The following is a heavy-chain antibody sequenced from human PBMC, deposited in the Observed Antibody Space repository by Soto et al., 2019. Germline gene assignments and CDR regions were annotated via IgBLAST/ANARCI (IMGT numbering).Heavy chain of an antibody. CDR2: IYNGGST. D-gene: IGHD3-3*01. V-gene: IGHV4-30-4*01. CDR3: ARAPIGLDTISYFDY. J-gene: IGHJ4*02. Sequence: SETLSLTCTVSGDSVSSVGFHWVWLRRPPGKGLEWIGYIYNGGSTYYRPSLESRMHMPLDATRNHYSLRLPSVAAADTAVYFCARAPIGLDTISYFDYWGKGKPVT. CDR1: GDSVSSVGFH.